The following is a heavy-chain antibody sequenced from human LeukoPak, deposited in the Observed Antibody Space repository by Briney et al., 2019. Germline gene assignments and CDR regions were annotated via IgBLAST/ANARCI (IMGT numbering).Heavy chain of an antibody. CDR3: ARELNAFDI. Sequence: GGSLRLSCAASGFTFNSYAMSWVRQAPGKELEWVSAISSSGGSTYYADSVKGRFTISRDNSKNTLYLQMNSLRAEDTAVYYCARELNAFDIWGQGTMVTVSS. CDR2: ISSSGGST. J-gene: IGHJ3*02. V-gene: IGHV3-23*01. CDR1: GFTFNSYA.